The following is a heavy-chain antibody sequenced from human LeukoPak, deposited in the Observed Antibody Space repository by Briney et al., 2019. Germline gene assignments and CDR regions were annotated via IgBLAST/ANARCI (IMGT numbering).Heavy chain of an antibody. V-gene: IGHV3-23*01. D-gene: IGHD3-22*01. CDR3: AKGYYDSSGSSYFDY. CDR1: GVTFSSYA. Sequence: GGSLRLSCAASGVTFSSYAMSGVRHAPGKGLEWVSAISGSGGSTYYTDSVKGRFTISRDNSKNTLYLQMNSLRAEDTAVNYCAKGYYDSSGSSYFDYWGQGTLVTVSS. CDR2: ISGSGGST. J-gene: IGHJ4*02.